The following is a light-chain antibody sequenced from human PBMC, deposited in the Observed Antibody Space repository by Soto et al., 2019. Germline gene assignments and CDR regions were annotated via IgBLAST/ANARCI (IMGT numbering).Light chain of an antibody. CDR2: GAS. J-gene: IGKJ2*01. Sequence: EIVMTQSPASLSVSPGDGATLSCRASQSVASNVAWYQQKPGQGPRLLIHGASTRAVGVPARFSGSGSGTDFPLTISRLQSEDFAVYYCQQYHNWPPQYTFGQGTKLQIK. V-gene: IGKV3-15*01. CDR1: QSVASN. CDR3: QQYHNWPPQYT.